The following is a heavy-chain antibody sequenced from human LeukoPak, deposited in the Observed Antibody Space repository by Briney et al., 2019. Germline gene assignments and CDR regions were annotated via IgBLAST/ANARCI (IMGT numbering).Heavy chain of an antibody. CDR3: AREYYFDSTGYLY. J-gene: IGHJ4*02. CDR2: IYYSGSS. Sequence: PSETLSLTCTVSGGSISSYYWSWIRQPPGKGLEWIGYIYYSGSSNYNPSLKSRVTISVDTSKNQFSLKLSSVTAADTAVYYCAREYYFDSTGYLYWGQGILVTVSS. CDR1: GGSISSYY. D-gene: IGHD3-22*01. V-gene: IGHV4-59*12.